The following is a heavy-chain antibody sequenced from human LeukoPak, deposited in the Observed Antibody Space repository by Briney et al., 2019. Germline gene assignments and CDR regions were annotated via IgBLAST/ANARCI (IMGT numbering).Heavy chain of an antibody. D-gene: IGHD3-22*01. CDR2: INPNSGGT. CDR1: GYTFTGYY. Sequence: ASVKVSCKASGYTFTGYYMHWVRQAPGQGPEWMGWINPNSGGTNYAQKLQGRVTMTRDTSISTAYMELSRLRSDDTAVYYCVGDESDYYDNSGPYWGQGILVTVSS. J-gene: IGHJ4*02. CDR3: VGDESDYYDNSGPY. V-gene: IGHV1-2*02.